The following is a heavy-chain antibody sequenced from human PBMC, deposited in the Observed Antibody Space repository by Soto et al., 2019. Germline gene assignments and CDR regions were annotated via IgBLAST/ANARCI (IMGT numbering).Heavy chain of an antibody. J-gene: IGHJ4*02. CDR3: VRGIYPSSAGGPFDL. CDR1: GFVFSKYA. Sequence: EVQLLESGGVLVQSGGSLTVSCTASGFVFSKYAVTWVRQAPGQGLEWVSAITASGDTTYYADSVKGRFTISRDNSRDNLFLHMSSLRADDTARYFCVRGIYPSSAGGPFDLWGQGTLVTVSS. CDR2: ITASGDTT. V-gene: IGHV3-23*01. D-gene: IGHD5-12*01.